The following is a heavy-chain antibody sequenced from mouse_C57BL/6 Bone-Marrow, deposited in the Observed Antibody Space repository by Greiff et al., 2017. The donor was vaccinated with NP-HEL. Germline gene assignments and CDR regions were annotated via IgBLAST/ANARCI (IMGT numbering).Heavy chain of an antibody. CDR2: ISDGGSYT. J-gene: IGHJ2*01. D-gene: IGHD1-1*01. Sequence: EVKVVESGGGLVKPGGSLKLSCAASGFTFSSYAMSWVRQTPEKRLEWVATISDGGSYTYYPDNVKGRFTISRDNAKNNLYLQRSHLKSEDTAMYYCARGRGYLLLRSHYWGQGTTLTVSS. CDR1: GFTFSSYA. V-gene: IGHV5-4*03. CDR3: ARGRGYLLLRSHY.